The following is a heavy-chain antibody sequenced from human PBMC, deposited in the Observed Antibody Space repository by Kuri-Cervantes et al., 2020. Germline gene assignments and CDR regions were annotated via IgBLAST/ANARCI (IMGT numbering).Heavy chain of an antibody. Sequence: GESLKISCAASEFTFSSYGMHWVRQAPGKGLEWVAFIRYDGSNKYYADSVKGRFTISRDNSKNTLYLQMNSLRTEDTAVYYCARFKYCSGGSCYPSSFDPWGQGTLVTVSS. CDR1: EFTFSSYG. D-gene: IGHD2-15*01. V-gene: IGHV3-30*02. CDR2: IRYDGSNK. CDR3: ARFKYCSGGSCYPSSFDP. J-gene: IGHJ5*02.